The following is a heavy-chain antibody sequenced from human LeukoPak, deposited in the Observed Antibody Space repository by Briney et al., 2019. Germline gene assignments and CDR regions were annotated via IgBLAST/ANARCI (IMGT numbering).Heavy chain of an antibody. V-gene: IGHV4-34*01. D-gene: IGHD3-10*01. CDR1: GGSFSGYY. CDR2: INHSGSS. CDR3: ARGGWYYGSGRIYYFDY. Sequence: PSETLSLTCAVYGGSFSGYYWSWIRQPPGKGLEWIGEINHSGSSNYNPSLKSRVTISVDTSKNQFSLKLSSVTAADTAVYYCARGGWYYGSGRIYYFDYWGQGTLVTVSS. J-gene: IGHJ4*02.